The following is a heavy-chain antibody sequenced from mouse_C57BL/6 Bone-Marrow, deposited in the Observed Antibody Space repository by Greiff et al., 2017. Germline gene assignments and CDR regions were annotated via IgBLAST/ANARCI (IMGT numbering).Heavy chain of an antibody. V-gene: IGHV1-54*01. CDR3: ARSSIYYDYDVDY. CDR2: INPGSGGT. D-gene: IGHD2-4*01. Sequence: VKLMESGAELVRPGTSVKVSCKASGYAFTNYLIEWVKQRPGQGLEWIGVINPGSGGTNYNEKFKGKATLTADKSSSTAYMQLSSLTSEDSAVYCCARSSIYYDYDVDYWGQGTTLTVSS. J-gene: IGHJ2*01. CDR1: GYAFTNYL.